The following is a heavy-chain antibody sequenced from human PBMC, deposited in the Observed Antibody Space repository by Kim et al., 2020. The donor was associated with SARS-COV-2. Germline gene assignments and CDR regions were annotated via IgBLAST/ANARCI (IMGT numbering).Heavy chain of an antibody. D-gene: IGHD6-19*01. Sequence: ASVKVSCKASGYTFTSYGISWVRQAPGQGLEWMGWISAYNGNTNYAQKLQGRVTMTTDTSTSTAYMELRSLRSDDTAVYYCARDLGSSGVRGWPLLWWGQGTLVTVSS. V-gene: IGHV1-18*01. CDR2: ISAYNGNT. CDR1: GYTFTSYG. J-gene: IGHJ4*02. CDR3: ARDLGSSGVRGWPLLW.